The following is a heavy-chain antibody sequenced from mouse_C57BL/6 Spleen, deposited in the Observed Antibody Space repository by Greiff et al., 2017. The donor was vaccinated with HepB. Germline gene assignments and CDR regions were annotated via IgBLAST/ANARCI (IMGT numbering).Heavy chain of an antibody. V-gene: IGHV1-4*01. J-gene: IGHJ4*01. Sequence: QVQLKESGAELARPGASVKMSRKASGYTFTSYTMHWVKQRPGQGLEWIGYINPSSGYTKYNQKFKDKATLTADKSSSTAYMQLSSLTSEDSAVYYCAREEYSNYDYYAMDYWGQGTSVTVSS. CDR2: INPSSGYT. CDR3: AREEYSNYDYYAMDY. CDR1: GYTFTSYT. D-gene: IGHD2-5*01.